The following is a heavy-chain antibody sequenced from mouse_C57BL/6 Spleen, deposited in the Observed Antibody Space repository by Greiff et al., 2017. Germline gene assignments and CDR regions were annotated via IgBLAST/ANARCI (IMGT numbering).Heavy chain of an antibody. D-gene: IGHD2-4*01. Sequence: QVQLKESGAELVKPGASVKMSCKASGYTFTTYPIEWMKQNHGKSLEWIGNFHPYNDDTKYNEKFEGKATLTVEKSSSTVYLELSRLTSDDSAVYYCARRIYYDYDGGDYFDYWGQGTTLTVSS. CDR3: ARRIYYDYDGGDYFDY. CDR1: GYTFTTYP. V-gene: IGHV1-47*01. J-gene: IGHJ2*01. CDR2: FHPYNDDT.